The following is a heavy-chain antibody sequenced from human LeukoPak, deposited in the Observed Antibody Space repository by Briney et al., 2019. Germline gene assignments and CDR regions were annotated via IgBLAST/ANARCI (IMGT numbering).Heavy chain of an antibody. CDR2: INPNSGGT. CDR3: ASLYSTGWYVFDY. J-gene: IGHJ4*02. V-gene: IGHV1-2*02. Sequence: GASVKVSCKASGYTFIGYYMHWVRQAPGQGLEWMGWINPNSGGTNYAQKFQGRVTMTTNTSISTAYMELSRLRSDDTAVYYCASLYSTGWYVFDYWGQGTQVTVSS. D-gene: IGHD6-19*01. CDR1: GYTFIGYY.